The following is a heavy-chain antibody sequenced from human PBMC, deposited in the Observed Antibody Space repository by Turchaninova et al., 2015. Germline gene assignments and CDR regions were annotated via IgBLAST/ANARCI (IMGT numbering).Heavy chain of an antibody. Sequence: VTLQGSGPGLVKPSQILSLTGTGAGGAISSGDSYWSWVRQPPGKGLEWIGNIYYSGSTHYNPSLKSRVTISVDTSKNQFSLKLRSVTAADTAVYFCATQDYYGSGNWGQGTLVTVSS. CDR1: GGAISSGDSY. D-gene: IGHD3-10*01. CDR3: ATQDYYGSGN. V-gene: IGHV4-30-4*01. J-gene: IGHJ4*02. CDR2: IYYSGST.